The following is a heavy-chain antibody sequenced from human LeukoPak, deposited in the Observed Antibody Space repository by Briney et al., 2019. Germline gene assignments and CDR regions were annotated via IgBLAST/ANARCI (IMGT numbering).Heavy chain of an antibody. D-gene: IGHD3-22*01. J-gene: IGHJ4*02. CDR1: GFTFSSYT. Sequence: PGGSLRLSCAASGFTFSSYTMNWVRQAPGKGLEWVSTISSSSTYIYYADSVGGRFTISRDNAENSLFLEMNSLRAEDTAVYYCARDLGTTMITSLGYWGQGTLVTVSS. CDR3: ARDLGTTMITSLGY. CDR2: ISSSSTYI. V-gene: IGHV3-21*01.